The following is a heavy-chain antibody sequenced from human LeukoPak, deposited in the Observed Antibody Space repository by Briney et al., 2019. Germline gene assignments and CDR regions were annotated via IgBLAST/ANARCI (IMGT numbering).Heavy chain of an antibody. Sequence: RPGGSLRLSCAASRFTFSNYGVNWVRQAPGKGLEWVSYINSRSSTIYYADSVKGRFTISRDNSKNTLYLQMNSLRAEDTAVYYCARDRVGATDYFDYWGQGTLVTVSS. CDR1: RFTFSNYG. J-gene: IGHJ4*02. D-gene: IGHD1-26*01. CDR3: ARDRVGATDYFDY. V-gene: IGHV3-48*01. CDR2: INSRSSTI.